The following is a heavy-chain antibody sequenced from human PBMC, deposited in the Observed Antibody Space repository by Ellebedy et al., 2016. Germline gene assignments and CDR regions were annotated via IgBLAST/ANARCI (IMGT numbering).Heavy chain of an antibody. J-gene: IGHJ4*02. V-gene: IGHV3-33*01. CDR2: IWYDGSNK. CDR1: GFTFSSYG. CDR3: ARAATVTRRYFDY. D-gene: IGHD4-17*01. Sequence: GGSLRLSCAASGFTFSSYGMHWVRQAPGKGLEWVAVIWYDGSNKYYADSVKGRFTISRDNSKNTLYLQMNSLRAEDTAVYYCARAATVTRRYFDYWGQGTLVTVSS.